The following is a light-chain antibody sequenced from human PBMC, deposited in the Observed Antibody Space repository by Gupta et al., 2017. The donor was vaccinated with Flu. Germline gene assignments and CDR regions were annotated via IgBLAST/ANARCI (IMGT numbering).Light chain of an antibody. CDR2: DAS. V-gene: IGKV3-11*01. CDR1: QSVSNS. Sequence: EIVLTQSPATLSLSPGERASLSCRASQSVSNSLAWFQQKPGQAPRLLIYDASKSASGVPARFSGGGSGTDFTLTITSLVPEDFAVYYCHLRDNYPPTFGRGTKVEIK. J-gene: IGKJ4*01. CDR3: HLRDNYPPT.